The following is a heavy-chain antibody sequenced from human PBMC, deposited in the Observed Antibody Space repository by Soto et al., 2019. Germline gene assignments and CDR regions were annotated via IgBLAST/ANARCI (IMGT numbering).Heavy chain of an antibody. Sequence: GGSLRLSCSASGFTVSTYTMGWVRLAPGKGLEWVSTIFSGGVTTKYADSVTGRFSISRDNSKNILYLQMNSLGVDDTAVYYCARDRQPDGIWTFHYWGRGILVTVSS. J-gene: IGHJ4*02. V-gene: IGHV3-23*01. CDR1: GFTVSTYT. CDR3: ARDRQPDGIWTFHY. CDR2: IFSGGVTT. D-gene: IGHD2-15*01.